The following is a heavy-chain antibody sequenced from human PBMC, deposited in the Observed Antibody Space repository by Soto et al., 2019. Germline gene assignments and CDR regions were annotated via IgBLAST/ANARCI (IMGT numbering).Heavy chain of an antibody. CDR3: ASNYAYAEGYYFYGIDV. CDR2: VNSDGDTT. D-gene: IGHD3-16*01. J-gene: IGHJ6*02. Sequence: GGSLRTSFAAPGFPLKKYWMHWVRPAPGKGLVWLSRVNSDGDTTYYADSVKGRFTISRDNAKNTLHLQINSLGAEDTAVYYCASNYAYAEGYYFYGIDVWGQGTTVTVSS. V-gene: IGHV3-74*01. CDR1: GFPLKKYW.